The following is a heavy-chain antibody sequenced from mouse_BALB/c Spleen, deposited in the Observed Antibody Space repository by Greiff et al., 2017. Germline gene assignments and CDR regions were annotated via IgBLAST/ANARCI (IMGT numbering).Heavy chain of an antibody. CDR3: ARCYGNYDAMDY. Sequence: EVQGVESGGGLVQPGGSRKLSCAASGFTFSDYGMAWVRQAPGKGPEWVAFISNLAYSIYYADTVTGRFTISRENAKNTLYLEMSSLRSEDTAMYYCARCYGNYDAMDYWGQGTSVTVSS. D-gene: IGHD2-1*01. V-gene: IGHV5-15*02. CDR2: ISNLAYSI. J-gene: IGHJ4*01. CDR1: GFTFSDYG.